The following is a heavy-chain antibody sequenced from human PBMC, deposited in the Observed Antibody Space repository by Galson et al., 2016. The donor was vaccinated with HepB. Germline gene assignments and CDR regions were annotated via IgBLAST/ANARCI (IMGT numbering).Heavy chain of an antibody. D-gene: IGHD6-13*01. V-gene: IGHV4-59*12. CDR2: IYYSGTT. CDR1: GVSTKSSY. CDR3: ARESSSWYQNWFDP. Sequence: SETLSLTCTVSGVSTKSSYWSWIRQPPGKGLEWIGYIYYSGTTNYNPSLRSRVTMSVDTSKNQFPLNLSSVTAADTAVYYCARESSSWYQNWFDPWGQGTLVTVSS. J-gene: IGHJ5*02.